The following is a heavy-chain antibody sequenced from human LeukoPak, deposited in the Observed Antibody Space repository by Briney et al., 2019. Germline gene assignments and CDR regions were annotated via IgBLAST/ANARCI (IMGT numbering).Heavy chain of an antibody. J-gene: IGHJ5*02. V-gene: IGHV3-23*01. CDR2: IRSNGRDT. CDR1: GFTFSEYS. CDR3: AKGGYTTCFDP. D-gene: IGHD2-15*01. Sequence: GGSLRLSCAASGFTFSEYSMSWVRQAPGKGLEWVSNIRSNGRDTYYTDSVKGRFTISRDKSKNTLYLEMNSLRAEDTAVYYCAKGGYTTCFDPWGQGTLVTVSS.